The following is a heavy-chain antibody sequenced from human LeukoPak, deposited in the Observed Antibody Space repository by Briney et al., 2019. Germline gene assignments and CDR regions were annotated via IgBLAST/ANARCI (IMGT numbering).Heavy chain of an antibody. D-gene: IGHD1-26*01. V-gene: IGHV3-30-3*01. CDR1: GFTFRKYA. CDR2: ISYDGDNE. J-gene: IGHJ4*02. CDR3: ARVWKRELSRAWDY. Sequence: GGSLRLSCAASGFTFRKYAIHWVRQAPGKGLEWVAAISYDGDNEYYADSVKGRFTISRDNAKNSLYLQMNSLRAEDTAVYYCARVWKRELSRAWDYWGQGTLVTVSS.